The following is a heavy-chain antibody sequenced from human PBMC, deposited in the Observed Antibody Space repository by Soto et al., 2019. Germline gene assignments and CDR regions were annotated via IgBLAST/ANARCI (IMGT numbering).Heavy chain of an antibody. Sequence: GGSLRLSCAASGFTFSSYAMHWVRQAPGKGLEWVAVISYDGSNKYYADSVKGRFTISRDNSKNTLYLQMNSLRAEDTAVYYCARANEYYYDSSGAFDIWRQGTMVTVSS. CDR1: GFTFSSYA. CDR3: ARANEYYYDSSGAFDI. J-gene: IGHJ3*02. CDR2: ISYDGSNK. V-gene: IGHV3-30-3*01. D-gene: IGHD3-22*01.